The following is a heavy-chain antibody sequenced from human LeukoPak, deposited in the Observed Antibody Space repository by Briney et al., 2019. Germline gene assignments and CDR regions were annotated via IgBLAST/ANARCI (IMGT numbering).Heavy chain of an antibody. J-gene: IGHJ4*02. CDR2: TYYRSKWYN. V-gene: IGHV6-1*01. D-gene: IGHD6-19*01. Sequence: SQTLSLTCAISGDSVSSNSAAWNWIRQSPSRGLEWLGRTYYRSKWYNGYAASVKSRITIKPDTAKNQISLQLNSVTPEDTAVYYCARGHSSVLDYWGQGTPVTVSS. CDR1: GDSVSSNSAA. CDR3: ARGHSSVLDY.